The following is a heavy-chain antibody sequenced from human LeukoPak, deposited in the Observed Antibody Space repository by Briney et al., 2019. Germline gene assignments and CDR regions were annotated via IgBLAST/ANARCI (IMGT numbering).Heavy chain of an antibody. J-gene: IGHJ4*02. D-gene: IGHD6-19*01. CDR1: GFTFSSYW. CDR2: IKQDGSEK. V-gene: IGHV3-7*01. CDR3: ARENSSGWYYFDY. Sequence: GSLRLSCAASGFTFSSYWMSWVRQAPGKGLEWVANIKQDGSEKYHVDSVKGRFTISRDNAKNPLYLQMNSLRAEDTAVYYCARENSSGWYYFDYWGQGTLVTVSS.